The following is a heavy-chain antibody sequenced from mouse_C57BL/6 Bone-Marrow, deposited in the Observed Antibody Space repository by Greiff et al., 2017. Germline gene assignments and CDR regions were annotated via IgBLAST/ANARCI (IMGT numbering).Heavy chain of an antibody. CDR1: GYTFTRYW. D-gene: IGHD2-3*01. J-gene: IGHJ4*01. V-gene: IGHV1-55*01. Sequence: QVQLQQSGAELVKPGASVKMSCKASGYTFTRYWITWVKQRPGQGLEWIGDIYPGSGSTNYNEKFKSKATLTVDTSSSTAYMQLSSLPSEDSAVYYCARNDGYYVWAMDYWGQGTSVTVSA. CDR3: ARNDGYYVWAMDY. CDR2: IYPGSGST.